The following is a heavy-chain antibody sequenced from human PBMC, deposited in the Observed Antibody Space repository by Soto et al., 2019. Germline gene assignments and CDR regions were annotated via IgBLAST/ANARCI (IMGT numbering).Heavy chain of an antibody. Sequence: SVKVSCKASGGTFSSYAISWVRQAPGQGLEWMGGIIPIFGTANYAQKFQGRVTITADESTSTAYMELSSLRSEDTAVYYCARGSSGWYNWFDPWGQGTLVTVYS. V-gene: IGHV1-69*13. CDR2: IIPIFGTA. CDR3: ARGSSGWYNWFDP. CDR1: GGTFSSYA. D-gene: IGHD6-19*01. J-gene: IGHJ5*02.